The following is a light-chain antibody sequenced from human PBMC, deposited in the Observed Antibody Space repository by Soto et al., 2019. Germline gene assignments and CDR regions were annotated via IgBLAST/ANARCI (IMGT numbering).Light chain of an antibody. J-gene: IGLJ7*01. CDR2: EGS. CDR1: SSDVGSYNL. V-gene: IGLV2-23*03. CDR3: CSYAGSSTFGVAV. Sequence: QSALTQPASVSGSPGQSITISCTGTSSDVGSYNLVSWYQQHPGKAPKLMIYEGSKRPSGVSNRFPGSKSGNTASLTISGLQAEDEADYYCCSYAGSSTFGVAVFGGGTQLTVL.